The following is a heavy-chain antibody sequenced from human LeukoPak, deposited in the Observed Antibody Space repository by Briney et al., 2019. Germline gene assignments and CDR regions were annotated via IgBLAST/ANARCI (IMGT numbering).Heavy chain of an antibody. D-gene: IGHD4-17*01. Sequence: ASVKVSCKASGYTFTGYYMHWVRQAPGQGLEWMGRINPNSGGTNYAQKFQGRVTMTRDTSISTAYMELSRLRSDDTAVYYCARQNDYGDYFDYWGQGTLVTVS. J-gene: IGHJ4*02. CDR2: INPNSGGT. CDR3: ARQNDYGDYFDY. V-gene: IGHV1-2*06. CDR1: GYTFTGYY.